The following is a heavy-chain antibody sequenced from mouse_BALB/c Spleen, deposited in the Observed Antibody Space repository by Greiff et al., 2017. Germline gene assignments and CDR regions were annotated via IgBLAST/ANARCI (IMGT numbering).Heavy chain of an antibody. V-gene: IGHV14-3*02. CDR1: GFNIKDTY. CDR3: AQLTGTSFDY. CDR2: IDPANGNT. D-gene: IGHD4-1*01. J-gene: IGHJ2*01. Sequence: VLLQQSGAELVKPGASVKLSCTASGFNIKDTYMHWVKQRPEQGLEWIGRIDPANGNTKYDPKFQGKATITADTSSNTAYLQLSSLTSEDTAVYYCAQLTGTSFDYWGQGTTLTVSS.